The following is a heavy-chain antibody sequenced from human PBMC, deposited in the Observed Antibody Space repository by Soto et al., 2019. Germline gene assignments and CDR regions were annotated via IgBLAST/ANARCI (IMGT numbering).Heavy chain of an antibody. V-gene: IGHV3-23*01. CDR1: GFTFSSYA. D-gene: IGHD5-12*01. Sequence: EVQLLESGGGLVQPGGSLRLSCAASGFTFSSYAMSWVRQAPGKGLEWVSAISGSGGSTYYADSVKGRFTISRDNSKNTLYLQMNSLRAEATAVYYWAKGGGYSGYDSTALYGMDVWGQGTTVTVSS. CDR3: AKGGGYSGYDSTALYGMDV. CDR2: ISGSGGST. J-gene: IGHJ6*02.